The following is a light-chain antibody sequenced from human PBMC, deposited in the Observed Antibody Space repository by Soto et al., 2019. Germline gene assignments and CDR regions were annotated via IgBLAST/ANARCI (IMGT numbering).Light chain of an antibody. J-gene: IGLJ1*01. CDR2: DIN. CDR3: VSYTTSASYV. CDR1: SSDVGNYIF. V-gene: IGLV2-14*01. Sequence: QSALTQPASVSGSPGQSITISCTGTSSDVGNYIFVSWYRQHPGKAPKLMIYDINNRPSGVSTRFSGSKSGNTASLTISGLQAEEEADYYCVSYTTSASYVFGTGTKLTVL.